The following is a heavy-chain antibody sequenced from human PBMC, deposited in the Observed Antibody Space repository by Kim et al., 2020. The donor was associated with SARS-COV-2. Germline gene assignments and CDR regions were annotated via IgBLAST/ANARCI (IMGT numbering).Heavy chain of an antibody. CDR3: ARVGSSGWYSGLRAFDI. V-gene: IGHV1-18*01. Sequence: ASVKVSCKASGYTFTSYGISWVRQAPGQGLEWMGWISAYNGNTNYAQKLQGRVTMTTDTSTSTAYMELRSLRSDDTAVYYCARVGSSGWYSGLRAFDIWGQGTMVTVSS. CDR1: GYTFTSYG. CDR2: ISAYNGNT. D-gene: IGHD6-19*01. J-gene: IGHJ3*02.